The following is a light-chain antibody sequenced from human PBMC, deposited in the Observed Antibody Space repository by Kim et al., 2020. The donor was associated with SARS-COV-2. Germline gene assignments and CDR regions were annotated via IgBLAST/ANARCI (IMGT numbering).Light chain of an antibody. CDR2: DVS. CDR1: SSDVGGYNY. J-gene: IGLJ2*01. CDR3: SSYTSSSALVV. Sequence: QSALTQPASVSGSPGQSITISCTGTSSDVGGYNYVSWYQQHAGKASKLMIYDVSNRRSGVSNRFSGSKSGNTASLTISGLQAEDEADYYCSSYTSSSALVVFGGGTQLTVL. V-gene: IGLV2-14*03.